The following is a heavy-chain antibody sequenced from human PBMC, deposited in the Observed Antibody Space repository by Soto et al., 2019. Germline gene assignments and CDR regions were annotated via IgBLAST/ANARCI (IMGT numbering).Heavy chain of an antibody. Sequence: GGSLRLSCAASGFTFSDYYMSWIRQAPGKGLEWVSYISSSGSTIYYADSVKGRFTISRDNAKNSLYLQMNSLRAEDTAVYYCARDFGYGDSWWFDPWGQGTLVTVSS. D-gene: IGHD4-17*01. CDR3: ARDFGYGDSWWFDP. CDR2: ISSSGSTI. J-gene: IGHJ5*02. V-gene: IGHV3-11*01. CDR1: GFTFSDYY.